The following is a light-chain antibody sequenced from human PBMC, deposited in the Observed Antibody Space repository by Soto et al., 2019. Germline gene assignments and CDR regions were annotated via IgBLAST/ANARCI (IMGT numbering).Light chain of an antibody. CDR2: GAS. CDR1: QSITINY. Sequence: DIVLTQSPGTLSLSPGERATLSCRASQSITINYLAWYQQKPGLAPRLLVYGASSRATGVPDRFSGSGSGSHFSLTISRLEPEDFALYSCQQSCCSPYTFGQGTKVEIK. V-gene: IGKV3-20*01. J-gene: IGKJ2*01. CDR3: QQSCCSPYT.